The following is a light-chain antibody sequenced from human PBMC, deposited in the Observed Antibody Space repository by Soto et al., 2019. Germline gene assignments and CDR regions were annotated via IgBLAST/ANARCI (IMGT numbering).Light chain of an antibody. Sequence: EIVLTQSPATLSLSPGERATLSCRASQSVSSYLAWYQQKPGQAPRLLIYDASNRATGIPARFSGCGSGTDFTLTISSLEPEDFAVYYCQQRSNWSPYTFGQGTKLEIK. CDR3: QQRSNWSPYT. V-gene: IGKV3-11*01. CDR1: QSVSSY. CDR2: DAS. J-gene: IGKJ2*01.